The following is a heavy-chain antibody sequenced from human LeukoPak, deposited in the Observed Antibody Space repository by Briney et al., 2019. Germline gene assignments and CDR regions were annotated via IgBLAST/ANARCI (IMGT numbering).Heavy chain of an antibody. J-gene: IGHJ3*02. CDR3: ARDVGASAPDAFDI. Sequence: GGSLRLSCAASGFTFSTYNMNWVRQTPGKGLEWVSSISTNSNYIQYADSVKGRFTISRDNAKNSLYLQMNSLRVEDTDVYYCARDVGASAPDAFDIWGQGTMVTVSS. D-gene: IGHD1-26*01. V-gene: IGHV3-21*01. CDR2: ISTNSNYI. CDR1: GFTFSTYN.